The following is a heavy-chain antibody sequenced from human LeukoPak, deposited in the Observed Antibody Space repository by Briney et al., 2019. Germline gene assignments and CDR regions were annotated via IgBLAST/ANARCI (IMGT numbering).Heavy chain of an antibody. D-gene: IGHD2-15*01. V-gene: IGHV3-23*01. CDR3: AKNGDRGAYCTGGTCYPYFYYYMDV. Sequence: GGSLTLSCAASGFTFSSYAMSWVRQAPGKGLEWVSAISGSGGSTYYADSVKGRFTISRDNSKNTLYLQMNSLRAEDTAIYYCAKNGDRGAYCTGGTCYPYFYYYMDVWGKGTTVTI. CDR2: ISGSGGST. J-gene: IGHJ6*03. CDR1: GFTFSSYA.